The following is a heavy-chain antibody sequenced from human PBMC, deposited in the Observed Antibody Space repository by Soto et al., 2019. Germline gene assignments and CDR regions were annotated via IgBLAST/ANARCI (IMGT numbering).Heavy chain of an antibody. Sequence: SSVKVSCKASGYTFTSYAMHWVRQAPGQRLEWMGWINAGNGNTKYSQKFQGRVTITRDTSTSTAYMELSSLRSEDTAVYYCARTLVGATPADYWGQGTLVTVS. CDR2: INAGNGNT. D-gene: IGHD1-26*01. V-gene: IGHV1-3*01. J-gene: IGHJ4*02. CDR1: GYTFTSYA. CDR3: ARTLVGATPADY.